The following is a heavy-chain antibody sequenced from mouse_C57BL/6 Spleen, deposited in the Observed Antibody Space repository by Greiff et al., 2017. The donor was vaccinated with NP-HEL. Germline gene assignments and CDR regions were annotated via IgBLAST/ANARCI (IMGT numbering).Heavy chain of an antibody. V-gene: IGHV7-3*01. Sequence: EVQLVESGGGLVQPGGSLSLSCAASGFTFTDYYMSWVRQPPGKALEWLGFIRNKANGYTTEYSASVKGRFTISRDNSQSILYLQMNALRAEDSATYYCARFLPYYGSSPYYAMDYWGQGTSVTVSS. CDR1: GFTFTDYY. J-gene: IGHJ4*01. CDR3: ARFLPYYGSSPYYAMDY. CDR2: IRNKANGYTT. D-gene: IGHD1-1*01.